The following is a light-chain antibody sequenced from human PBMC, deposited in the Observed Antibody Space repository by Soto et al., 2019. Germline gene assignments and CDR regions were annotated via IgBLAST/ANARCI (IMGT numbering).Light chain of an antibody. CDR1: QGLHNY. CDR3: QQYESLPPR. Sequence: DIQMTQSPSSLSASVGDRVTITCQASQGLHNYLNWSQQKPGQPPKLLIYDASNLEAGVPSRFSGSGSGTDFTFSITSLQPEDVATYYCQQYESLPPRFGPGTTVEIK. J-gene: IGKJ3*01. CDR2: DAS. V-gene: IGKV1-33*01.